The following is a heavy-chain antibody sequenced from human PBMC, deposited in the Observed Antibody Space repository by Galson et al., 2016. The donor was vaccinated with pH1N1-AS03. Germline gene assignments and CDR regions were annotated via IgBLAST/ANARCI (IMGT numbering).Heavy chain of an antibody. CDR3: TRDGTDTYFDFDF. D-gene: IGHD2/OR15-2a*01. CDR2: ITGVGVT. Sequence: SLRLSCAASGFAFRSHSMNWVRQAPGKGLEWISYITGVGVTMYGDSVRGRFVLSRDNAKNSVSLQMNSLRAEDTAIYYCTRDGTDTYFDFDFLGQGTLVTVSS. J-gene: IGHJ4*02. V-gene: IGHV3-48*03. CDR1: GFAFRSHS.